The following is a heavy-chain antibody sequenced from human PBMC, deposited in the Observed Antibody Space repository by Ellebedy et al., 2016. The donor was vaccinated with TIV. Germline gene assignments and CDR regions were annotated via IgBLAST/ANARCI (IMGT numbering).Heavy chain of an antibody. Sequence: ASVKVSXKASGYTFTSHIIHWVRQAPGQRLEWLGWINAGNGHTKYSQKFQGRVTITRDTSASTVYVEMSSLRSEDTAVFYCARDPEGAHYYGSAKFDYWGQGTLVTVSS. V-gene: IGHV1-3*01. J-gene: IGHJ4*02. CDR1: GYTFTSHI. CDR3: ARDPEGAHYYGSAKFDY. CDR2: INAGNGHT. D-gene: IGHD3-10*01.